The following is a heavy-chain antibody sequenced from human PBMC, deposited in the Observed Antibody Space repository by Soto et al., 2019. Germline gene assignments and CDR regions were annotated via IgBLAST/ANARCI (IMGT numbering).Heavy chain of an antibody. CDR1: GFTFSSYA. CDR2: ISGSGGST. CDR3: AKDLSAYYYGSGSYYMMDY. D-gene: IGHD3-10*01. J-gene: IGHJ4*02. Sequence: GGSLRLSCAASGFTFSSYAMSWVRQAPGKGLEWVSAISGSGGSTYYADSGKGRFTISRDNSKNTLYLQMNSLRAEDTAVYYCAKDLSAYYYGSGSYYMMDYWGQGTLVTVSS. V-gene: IGHV3-23*01.